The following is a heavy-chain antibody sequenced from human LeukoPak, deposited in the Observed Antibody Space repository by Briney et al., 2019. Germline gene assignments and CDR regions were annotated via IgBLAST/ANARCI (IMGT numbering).Heavy chain of an antibody. V-gene: IGHV3-53*01. CDR2: IYSDNT. D-gene: IGHD4/OR15-4a*01. Sequence: GGSLRLSCTVSRFTVSSNSMSWVRQAPGKGLEWVSFIYSDNTHYSDSVKGRFTISRDNSKNTLYLQMNSLRAEDTAVYYCARRAGAYSHPYDYWGQGTLVTVSS. J-gene: IGHJ4*02. CDR3: ARRAGAYSHPYDY. CDR1: RFTVSSNS.